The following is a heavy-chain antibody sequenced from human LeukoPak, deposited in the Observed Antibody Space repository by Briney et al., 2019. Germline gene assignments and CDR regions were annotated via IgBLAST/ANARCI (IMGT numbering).Heavy chain of an antibody. CDR1: GGSISSSSYY. CDR3: ARRHSGSYSWGVRTAFDI. D-gene: IGHD1-26*01. J-gene: IGHJ3*02. CDR2: INHSGST. Sequence: PSETLSLTCTVSGGSISSSSYYWSWIRQPPGKGLEWIGEINHSGSTNYNPSLKRRVTISVDTSKNQFCLKLRSVTAAEKAVYYCARRHSGSYSWGVRTAFDIWGQGTMVTVSP. V-gene: IGHV4-39*07.